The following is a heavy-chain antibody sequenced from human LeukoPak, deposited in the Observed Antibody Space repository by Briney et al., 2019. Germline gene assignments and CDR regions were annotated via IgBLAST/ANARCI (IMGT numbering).Heavy chain of an antibody. CDR1: GFTFRSYA. CDR2: ISNDGTKK. V-gene: IGHV3-30*15. Sequence: GGSLSLSCAVSGFTFRSYAMHWVRPAPGRGLKWVAFISNDGTKKHYADSVKGRYTTSRDNSKDTLFLQMSSLRAEDTVVYYCAREGADVDTAFDYWGQGTLVTVSS. CDR3: AREGADVDTAFDY. D-gene: IGHD5-18*01. J-gene: IGHJ4*02.